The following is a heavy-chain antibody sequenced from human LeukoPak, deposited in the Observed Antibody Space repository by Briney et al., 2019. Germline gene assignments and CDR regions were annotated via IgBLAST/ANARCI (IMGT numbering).Heavy chain of an antibody. Sequence: SETLSLTCTVSGGSISSSSYYWGWIRQPPGKGLEWIGSIYYSGSTYYNPSLKSRVTISVDTSKNQFSPKLSSVTAADTAVYYCARYSSFGNWFDPWGQGTLVTVSS. CDR1: GGSISSSSYY. V-gene: IGHV4-39*01. J-gene: IGHJ5*02. CDR3: ARYSSFGNWFDP. D-gene: IGHD6-6*01. CDR2: IYYSGST.